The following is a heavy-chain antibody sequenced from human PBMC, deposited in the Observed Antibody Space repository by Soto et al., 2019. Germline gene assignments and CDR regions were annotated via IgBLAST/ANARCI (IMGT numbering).Heavy chain of an antibody. CDR1: GGTFSSYA. CDR2: IIPIFGTA. D-gene: IGHD1-26*01. V-gene: IGHV1-69*13. Sequence: SVKVSCKASGGTFSSYAISWVRQAPGQGLEWMGGIIPIFGTANYAQKFQGRVTITADESTSTAYMELSSLRSEDTAVYYCARVVPDPIVGIVGASAFDIWGQGTMVTAS. J-gene: IGHJ3*02. CDR3: ARVVPDPIVGIVGASAFDI.